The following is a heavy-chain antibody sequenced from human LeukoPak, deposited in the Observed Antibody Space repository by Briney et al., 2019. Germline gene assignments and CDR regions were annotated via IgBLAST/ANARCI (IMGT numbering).Heavy chain of an antibody. V-gene: IGHV3-74*01. Sequence: GGSLRLSCAAPGFTFSSHWMHWVRQVPGKGLVWVSRINSDGRSTSYADSVKGRFTISRDNAKNTLYLQMSSLRADDTAVYYCARGPGTSGRYYSGDYWGQGTLVTVSS. CDR1: GFTFSSHW. CDR3: ARGPGTSGRYYSGDY. CDR2: INSDGRST. D-gene: IGHD3-10*01. J-gene: IGHJ4*02.